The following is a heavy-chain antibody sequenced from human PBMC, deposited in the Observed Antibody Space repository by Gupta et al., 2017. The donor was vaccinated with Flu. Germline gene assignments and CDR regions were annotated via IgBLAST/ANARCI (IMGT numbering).Heavy chain of an antibody. D-gene: IGHD1-26*01. V-gene: IGHV3-21*06. J-gene: IGHJ3*02. Sequence: NWVLQAPGKGLEWVASISFSGGYIQYADSVKGRFTISRDNAENSLFLQMGTLTAEDSAVYYCARLGPYDAFDIWGQGTVVSVSS. CDR2: ISFSGGYI. CDR3: ARLGPYDAFDI.